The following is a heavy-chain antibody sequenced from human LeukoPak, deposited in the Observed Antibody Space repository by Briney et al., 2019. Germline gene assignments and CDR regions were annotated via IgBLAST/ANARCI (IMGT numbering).Heavy chain of an antibody. D-gene: IGHD5-18*01. Sequence: ASVKVSCKASRYTFTGYYMHWVRQAPGQGLEWMGWINPNSGGTNYAQKFQGRVTMTRDTSISTAYMELSRLRSDDTAVYYCAATGYSYGSPPFDYWGQGTLVTVSS. CDR1: RYTFTGYY. CDR2: INPNSGGT. CDR3: AATGYSYGSPPFDY. J-gene: IGHJ4*02. V-gene: IGHV1-2*02.